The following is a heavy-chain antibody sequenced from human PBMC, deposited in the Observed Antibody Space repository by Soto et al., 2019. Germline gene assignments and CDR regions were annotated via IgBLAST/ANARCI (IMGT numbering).Heavy chain of an antibody. V-gene: IGHV3-13*01. J-gene: IGHJ4*02. CDR3: ARARNDFWSGYYDY. D-gene: IGHD3-3*01. CDR1: GFTFSSYD. Sequence: GGSLRLSCAASGFTFSSYDMHWVRQATGKGLEWVSAIGTAGDTYYPGSVKGRFTISRENAKNSLYLQMNSLRAEDTAEYYCARARNDFWSGYYDYWGQGTLVTVSS. CDR2: IGTAGDT.